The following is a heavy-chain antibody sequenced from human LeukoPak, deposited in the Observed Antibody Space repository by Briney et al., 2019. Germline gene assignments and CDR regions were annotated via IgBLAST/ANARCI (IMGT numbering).Heavy chain of an antibody. D-gene: IGHD7-27*01. CDR2: IRYDGSNK. V-gene: IGHV3-30*02. Sequence: GGSLRLSCAAPGFTFSSYGMHWVRQAPGKGLEWVAFIRYDGSNKYYADSVKGRFTISRDNSKNTLYLQMNSLRAEDTAVYYCAKDRNWGSPYYFDYWGQGTLVTVSS. CDR1: GFTFSSYG. CDR3: AKDRNWGSPYYFDY. J-gene: IGHJ4*02.